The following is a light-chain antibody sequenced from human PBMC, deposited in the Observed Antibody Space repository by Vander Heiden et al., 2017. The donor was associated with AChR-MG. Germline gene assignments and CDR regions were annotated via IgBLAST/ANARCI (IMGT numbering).Light chain of an antibody. Sequence: ETVMTQSPATLSVSPGERATLSCRASQSVSSNLAWYQQKPGQAPRLLIYGASTRATGIPARLSGSESGTEFTLTISSLQSEDFAVYYCQQYNNWPQTFGQGTKVEIK. CDR3: QQYNNWPQT. CDR1: QSVSSN. CDR2: GAS. J-gene: IGKJ1*01. V-gene: IGKV3-15*01.